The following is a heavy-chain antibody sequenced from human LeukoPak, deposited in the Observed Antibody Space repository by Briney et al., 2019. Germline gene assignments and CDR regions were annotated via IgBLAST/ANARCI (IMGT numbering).Heavy chain of an antibody. V-gene: IGHV3-7*01. CDR3: ARSNYFDY. CDR1: GFTFRNHW. J-gene: IGHJ4*02. CDR2: IKQDGSEK. Sequence: GSLKLSCAASGFTFRNHWMSWVRQAPGKGLEWVAKIKQDGSEKYYVDSVKGRFAISRDNAKNSLYLQMNSLRAEDTAVYYCARSNYFDYWGQGTLVTVSS.